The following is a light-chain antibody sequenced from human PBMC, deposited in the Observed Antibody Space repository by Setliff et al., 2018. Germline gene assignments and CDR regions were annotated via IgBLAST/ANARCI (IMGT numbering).Light chain of an antibody. CDR2: GAS. Sequence: EIVLTQSPGTLSLSPGERATLSCRASQSVSSNYLAWYQQKPGQAPRLLIYGASSRATGIPDRFSGSGSGTDFTLAISRLEAEDFAVYYCQQYASSPPNFGGGNKVDIK. CDR3: QQYASSPPN. CDR1: QSVSSNY. J-gene: IGKJ4*01. V-gene: IGKV3-20*01.